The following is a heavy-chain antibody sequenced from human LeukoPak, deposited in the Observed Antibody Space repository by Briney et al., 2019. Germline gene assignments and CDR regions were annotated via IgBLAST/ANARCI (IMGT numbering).Heavy chain of an antibody. D-gene: IGHD6-13*01. CDR1: GDSVSSNSAA. J-gene: IGHJ5*02. Sequence: SQTLPLTCAISGDSVSSNSAAWNWIRQSPSRGLEWLGRTYYRSKWYNDYAVSVKSRMTINPDTSENQVSLHLNSVTSEDTAVYYCARVVTPRYSSTWTWFDPWGQGTLVIVSS. CDR2: TYYRSKWYN. CDR3: ARVVTPRYSSTWTWFDP. V-gene: IGHV6-1*01.